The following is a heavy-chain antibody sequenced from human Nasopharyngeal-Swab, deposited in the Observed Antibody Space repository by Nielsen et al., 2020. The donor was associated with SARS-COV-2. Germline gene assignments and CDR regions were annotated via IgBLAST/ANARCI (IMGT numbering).Heavy chain of an antibody. D-gene: IGHD3/OR15-3a*01. CDR1: GFTFSSYA. J-gene: IGHJ4*02. V-gene: IGHV3-23*01. Sequence: GESLKISCAASGFTFSSYAMSWVRQAPGKGLEWVSAISGSGGSTYYADSVKGRFTISRDNSKNTLYLQMNSLRAEDTAVYYCAKDMEGDWLLSPIDYWGQGTLVTVSS. CDR3: AKDMEGDWLLSPIDY. CDR2: ISGSGGST.